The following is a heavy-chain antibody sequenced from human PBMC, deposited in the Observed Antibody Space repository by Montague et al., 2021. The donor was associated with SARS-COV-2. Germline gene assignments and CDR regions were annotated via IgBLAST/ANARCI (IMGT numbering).Heavy chain of an antibody. J-gene: IGHJ4*02. CDR3: ARYGSAFEH. Sequence: SETLSLTCTVSGGSIRSYYWSWIRQPPGKGLEWIGYIYYDGSTNYNPSLKSRVTMSVDSSKNQFSLRVSSVTAAGTAVCYCARYGSAFEHWGQGTLVTVSS. V-gene: IGHV4-59*03. CDR1: GGSIRSYY. D-gene: IGHD1-26*01. CDR2: IYYDGST.